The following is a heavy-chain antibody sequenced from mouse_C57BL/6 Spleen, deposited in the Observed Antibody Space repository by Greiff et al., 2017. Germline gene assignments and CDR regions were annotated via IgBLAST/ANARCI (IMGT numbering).Heavy chain of an antibody. V-gene: IGHV3-6*01. D-gene: IGHD1-1*01. CDR2: ISYDGSN. Sequence: EVKVEESGPGLVKPSQSLSLTCSVTGYSITSGYYWNWIRQFPGNKLEWMGYISYDGSNNYNPSLKNRISITRDTSKNQFFLKLNSVTTEDTATYYCARGGDYYGSADYWGQGTTLTVSS. CDR3: ARGGDYYGSADY. CDR1: GYSITSGYY. J-gene: IGHJ2*01.